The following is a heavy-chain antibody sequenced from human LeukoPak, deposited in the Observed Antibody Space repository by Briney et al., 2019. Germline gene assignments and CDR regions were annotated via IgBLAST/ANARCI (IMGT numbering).Heavy chain of an antibody. CDR3: ARGGEKGPDC. Sequence: GGSLTLSCAASGFTFSSYAMNWVRQAPGRGLEWVSGIRGSGGSAYYADSVRGRFTISRDNAKNSLYLQMNSLRGEDTGMYYCARGGEKGPDCWGQGTLVTVSS. CDR2: IRGSGGSA. J-gene: IGHJ4*02. CDR1: GFTFSSYA. V-gene: IGHV3-21*06.